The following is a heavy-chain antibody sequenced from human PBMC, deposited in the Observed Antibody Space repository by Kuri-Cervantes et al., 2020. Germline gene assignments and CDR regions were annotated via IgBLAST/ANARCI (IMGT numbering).Heavy chain of an antibody. V-gene: IGHV3-23*01. CDR3: TTDRFPPSSFF. CDR1: GFTFSSYA. CDR2: ISGSGGST. D-gene: IGHD3-3*01. J-gene: IGHJ3*01. Sequence: GGSLRLSCAASGFTFSSYAMSWVRQAPGKGLEWVSAISGSGGSTYYADSVKGRFTISRDNSKNTLYLQMNSLKTEDTAVYYCTTDRFPPSSFFWGHGTMVTVSS.